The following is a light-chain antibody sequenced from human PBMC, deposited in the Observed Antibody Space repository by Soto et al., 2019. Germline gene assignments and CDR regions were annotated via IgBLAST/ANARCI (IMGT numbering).Light chain of an antibody. V-gene: IGLV2-14*03. Sequence: QSVLTQPASVSGSPGQSIAISCTGTSSDVGGYNYVSWYQQHPGKAPKLMIYDVSNRPSGVSNRFSGSKSGNTASLTISGLQAADEADYYCCSYTTSSTYVFGTGTKLTVL. CDR3: CSYTTSSTYV. CDR1: SSDVGGYNY. CDR2: DVS. J-gene: IGLJ1*01.